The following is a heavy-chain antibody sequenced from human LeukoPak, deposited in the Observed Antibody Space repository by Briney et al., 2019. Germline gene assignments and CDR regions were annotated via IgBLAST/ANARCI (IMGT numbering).Heavy chain of an antibody. CDR1: GFTFSSYA. V-gene: IGHV3-23*01. CDR3: AKDLFNYYDSSGYAYFDY. J-gene: IGHJ4*02. D-gene: IGHD3-22*01. Sequence: GGSLRLSCAASGFTFSSYAMSWVRQAPGKGLEWVSATSGSGGSTYYADSVKGRFTISRDNSKNTLYLQMNSLRAEDTAVYYCAKDLFNYYDSSGYAYFDYWGQGTLVTVSS. CDR2: TSGSGGST.